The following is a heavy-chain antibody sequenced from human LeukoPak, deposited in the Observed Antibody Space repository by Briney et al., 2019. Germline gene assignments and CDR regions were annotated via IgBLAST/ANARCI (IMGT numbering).Heavy chain of an antibody. CDR1: GYTFTGYY. CDR2: INPNSDVT. Sequence: GASMKVSCKASGYTFTGYYMHWVRQAPGQGLEWMGWINPNSDVTNYAQKFQGRVTMTRDTSISTAYMELSSLGSDDTAVYYCAREYYYESSDYYVVLSGAFDIWGQGTMVTVSS. V-gene: IGHV1-2*02. D-gene: IGHD3-22*01. J-gene: IGHJ3*02. CDR3: AREYYYESSDYYVVLSGAFDI.